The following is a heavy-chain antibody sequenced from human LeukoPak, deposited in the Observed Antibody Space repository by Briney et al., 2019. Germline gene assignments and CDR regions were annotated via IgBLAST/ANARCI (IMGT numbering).Heavy chain of an antibody. CDR3: ARCPRYDAGVDY. Sequence: GSLRLSCAASGFTFSSYSMNLVRQASGEGLDWVSSISTSSSYIYYADSVKGRFTISRDNAKNSLYLQMNSLRSEDTAVYYCARCPRYDAGVDYWGQGTLVTVSS. V-gene: IGHV3-21*01. J-gene: IGHJ4*02. D-gene: IGHD3-22*01. CDR2: ISTSSSYI. CDR1: GFTFSSYS.